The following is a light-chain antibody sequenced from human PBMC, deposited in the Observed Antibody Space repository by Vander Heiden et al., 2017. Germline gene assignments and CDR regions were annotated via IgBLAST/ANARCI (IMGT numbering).Light chain of an antibody. CDR3: QQRSNWPLT. CDR1: QSVSSY. V-gene: IGKV3D-11*02. Sequence: EIVLTQSPATLSLSLGERATLSCRASQSVSSYLAWYQQKPGQAPRLLIYDASNMATGIPARFSGSGPGTDFTLTISSLEPEDFAVYYCQQRSNWPLTFGGGTKVEIK. J-gene: IGKJ4*01. CDR2: DAS.